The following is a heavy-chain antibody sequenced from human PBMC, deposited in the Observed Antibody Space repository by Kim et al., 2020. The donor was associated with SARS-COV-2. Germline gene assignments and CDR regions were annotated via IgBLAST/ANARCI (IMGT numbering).Heavy chain of an antibody. CDR1: GFTFSSYS. D-gene: IGHD3-16*01. CDR2: ISSSSSYI. V-gene: IGHV3-21*01. CDR3: ARDLPLPMSIMITFGGARSGFDY. Sequence: GGSLRLSCAASGFTFSSYSMNWVRQAPGKGLEWVSSISSSSSYIYYADSVKGRFTISRDNAKNSLYLQMNSLRAEDTAVYYCARDLPLPMSIMITFGGARSGFDYWGQGTLVTVSS. J-gene: IGHJ4*02.